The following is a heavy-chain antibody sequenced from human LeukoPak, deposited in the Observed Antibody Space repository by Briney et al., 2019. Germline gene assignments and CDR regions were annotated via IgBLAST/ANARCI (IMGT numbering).Heavy chain of an antibody. J-gene: IGHJ4*02. V-gene: IGHV1-46*01. D-gene: IGHD6-19*01. CDR2: INPSGGST. Sequence: ASVKVSCKASGYTFTSYYMHWVRQAPGQGLEWMGIINPSGGSTSYAQKFQGRVTMTRDTSTSTVYMELSSLRSEDTAVYYCARVARDRIAVAGLGYWGQGTLVTVSS. CDR1: GYTFTSYY. CDR3: ARVARDRIAVAGLGY.